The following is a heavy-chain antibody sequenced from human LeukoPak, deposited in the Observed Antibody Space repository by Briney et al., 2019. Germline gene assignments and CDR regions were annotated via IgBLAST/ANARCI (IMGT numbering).Heavy chain of an antibody. J-gene: IGHJ5*02. CDR3: ARSYIAARPAGWFDP. CDR1: GYTFTGYY. D-gene: IGHD6-6*01. V-gene: IGHV1-2*02. Sequence: GASVKVSCKASGYTFTGYYMHWVRQAPGQGLEWMGWINPNSGGTNYAQKFQGRVTMTRDTSISTAYMELSRLRSDDTAVYYCARSYIAARPAGWFDPWGQGTLVTVSS. CDR2: INPNSGGT.